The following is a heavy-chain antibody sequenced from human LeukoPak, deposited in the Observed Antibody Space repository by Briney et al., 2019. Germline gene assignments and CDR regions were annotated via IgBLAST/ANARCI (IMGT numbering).Heavy chain of an antibody. D-gene: IGHD6-19*01. CDR3: ARHGYSSGSLAWFDP. Sequence: SETLSLTCTVSDGSISGHYWSWIRQPPGKGLEWIGYIYYSGSTNYNPSLKSRVTISVDTSKNQFSLKLSSVTAADTAVYYCARHGYSSGSLAWFDPWGQGTQVTVSS. J-gene: IGHJ5*02. CDR2: IYYSGST. V-gene: IGHV4-59*11. CDR1: DGSISGHY.